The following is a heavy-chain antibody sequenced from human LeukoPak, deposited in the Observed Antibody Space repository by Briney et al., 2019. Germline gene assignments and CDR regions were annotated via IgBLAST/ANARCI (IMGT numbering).Heavy chain of an antibody. V-gene: IGHV4-59*01. D-gene: IGHD2-15*01. CDR1: GGSISSDY. Sequence: PSETLSLTCTVSGGSISSDYWSWIRQPPGKGLEWIGYIYYSGSTNYNPSLKSRVTISVDTSKNQFSLKLSSVTAADTAVYYCAREGSGYCSGGSCYDRDYYYYGMDVWGQGTTVTVSS. CDR2: IYYSGST. CDR3: AREGSGYCSGGSCYDRDYYYYGMDV. J-gene: IGHJ6*02.